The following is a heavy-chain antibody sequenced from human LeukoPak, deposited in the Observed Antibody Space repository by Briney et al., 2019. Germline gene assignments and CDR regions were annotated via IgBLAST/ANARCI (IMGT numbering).Heavy chain of an antibody. CDR2: IYYSGST. J-gene: IGHJ6*02. D-gene: IGHD6-13*01. Sequence: SETLSLTCTVSGGSISSSSYYWGWIRQPPGKGLEWIGSIYYSGSTYYNPSLKSRVTISVDTSKNQFSLKLSSVTAADTAVYYCARGMLSSSWYYYYGMDVWGQGTTVTVSS. CDR3: ARGMLSSSWYYYYGMDV. V-gene: IGHV4-39*07. CDR1: GGSISSSSYY.